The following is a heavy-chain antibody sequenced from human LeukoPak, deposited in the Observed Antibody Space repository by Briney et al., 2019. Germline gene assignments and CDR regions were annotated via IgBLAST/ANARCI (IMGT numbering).Heavy chain of an antibody. CDR3: AKAGYGGSSTTTYGDY. CDR1: GFSFSSHW. V-gene: IGHV3-30*18. Sequence: PGGSLRLSCEASGFSFSSHWMHWVRRAPGKGLEWVAIISHDGRSKYYADSVKGRFTISRDNSRNTLYLQMNSLRVEDTAVYYCAKAGYGGSSTTTYGDYWGQGTLVTVSS. D-gene: IGHD2-15*01. CDR2: ISHDGRSK. J-gene: IGHJ4*02.